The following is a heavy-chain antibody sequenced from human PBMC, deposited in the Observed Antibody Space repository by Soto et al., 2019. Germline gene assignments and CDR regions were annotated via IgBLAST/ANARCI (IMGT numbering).Heavy chain of an antibody. CDR3: AKEEPSRYSSSWYSDSYYYYYMDV. Sequence: GVLRLSCAASGFTFSSYAMSWVRQAPGKGLEWVSAISGSGGSTYYADSVKGRFTISRDNSKNTLYLQMNSLRAEDTAVYYCAKEEPSRYSSSWYSDSYYYYYMDVWGKGTTVTVSS. CDR1: GFTFSSYA. CDR2: ISGSGGST. D-gene: IGHD6-13*01. J-gene: IGHJ6*03. V-gene: IGHV3-23*01.